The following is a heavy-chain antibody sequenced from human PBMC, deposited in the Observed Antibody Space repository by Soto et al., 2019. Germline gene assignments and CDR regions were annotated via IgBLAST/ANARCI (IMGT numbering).Heavy chain of an antibody. J-gene: IGHJ5*01. CDR1: GLTFSSYW. D-gene: IGHD6-13*01. CDR2: INSDGSRT. Sequence: EVQLVESGGGLVQPGESLRLSCAASGLTFSSYWMHWVRQAPGKGLVWVSRINSDGSRTNYADSVKSRFTVSRDNAKKTQYLLMNSLRADDTAVDYCARVLTRSWNWFESWGQGTLVTVSS. V-gene: IGHV3-74*01. CDR3: ARVLTRSWNWFES.